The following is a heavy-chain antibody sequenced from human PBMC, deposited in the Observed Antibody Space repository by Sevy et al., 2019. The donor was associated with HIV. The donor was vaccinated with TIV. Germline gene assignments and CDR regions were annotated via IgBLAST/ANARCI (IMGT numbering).Heavy chain of an antibody. V-gene: IGHV3-7*01. Sequence: GGSLRLSCAASGFTFSDYWMSWVRQTPGKGLEWVATIKQDESEKYYVDSVKGRFAISRDNGKNSVSLQMNSLRVEDTALYYCVREVVGVNWSSYYFDSWGQGTLVTVSS. J-gene: IGHJ4*02. CDR3: VREVVGVNWSSYYFDS. CDR1: GFTFSDYW. CDR2: IKQDESEK. D-gene: IGHD3-3*01.